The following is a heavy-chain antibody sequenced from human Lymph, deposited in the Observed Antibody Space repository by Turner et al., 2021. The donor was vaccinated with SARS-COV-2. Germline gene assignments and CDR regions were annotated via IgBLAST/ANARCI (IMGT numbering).Heavy chain of an antibody. CDR3: ARMGSSSWYFDY. V-gene: IGHV3-7*01. J-gene: IGHJ4*02. Sequence: EVQLVESGGGLVQPGGSLRLSCAASGFTFSYYWMSWGRQGQGKGLEWVANIKQDGREKYYVGSVKGRFTISRDNAKNSLFLQMNSLRAEDTAVDYCARMGSSSWYFDYWGQGTLVTVSS. CDR2: IKQDGREK. CDR1: GFTFSYYW. D-gene: IGHD1-26*01.